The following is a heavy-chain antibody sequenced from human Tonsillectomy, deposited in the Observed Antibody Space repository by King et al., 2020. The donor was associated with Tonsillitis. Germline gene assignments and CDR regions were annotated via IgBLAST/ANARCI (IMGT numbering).Heavy chain of an antibody. V-gene: IGHV4-39*01. J-gene: IGHJ4*02. Sequence: QLQESGPGLVKPSETLSLTCTVSGGSISSSSYYWGWIRQPPGKGLEWIGSIYYIGNTYHNPSLKSRVTISLDTSKTHFSLNLTSVTAADTAVYYCARRGRGVGYYDSSGSIDYWGQGTLVTVSS. CDR2: IYYIGNT. CDR1: GGSISSSSYY. CDR3: ARRGRGVGYYDSSGSIDY. D-gene: IGHD3-22*01.